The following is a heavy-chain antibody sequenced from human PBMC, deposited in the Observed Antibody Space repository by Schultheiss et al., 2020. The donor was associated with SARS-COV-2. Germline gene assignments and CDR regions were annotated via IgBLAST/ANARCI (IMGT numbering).Heavy chain of an antibody. CDR3: ARGGSDSYFDY. CDR1: GFTFSSYA. CDR2: ISGSGGST. J-gene: IGHJ4*02. D-gene: IGHD1-14*01. V-gene: IGHV3-23*01. Sequence: GGSLRLSCAASGFTFSSYAMSWVRQAPGKGLEWVSAISGSGGSTYYADSVKGRFTISRDNSKNTLYLQMGSLRAEDMAVYYCARGGSDSYFDYWGQGTLVTVSS.